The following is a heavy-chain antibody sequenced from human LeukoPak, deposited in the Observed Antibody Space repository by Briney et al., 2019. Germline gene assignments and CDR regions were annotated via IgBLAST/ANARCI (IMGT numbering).Heavy chain of an antibody. CDR1: GFTFSGYW. V-gene: IGHV3-7*04. CDR2: IKQDGSET. CDR3: ARAMDV. J-gene: IGHJ6*02. Sequence: GGSLRLSCAASGFTFSGYWMTWVRQAPGKGLEWVANIKQDGSETYYVDSVKGRFTISRDNAKNSLYLQMNSLRAEDTALYYCARAMDVWGQGTTVTVSS.